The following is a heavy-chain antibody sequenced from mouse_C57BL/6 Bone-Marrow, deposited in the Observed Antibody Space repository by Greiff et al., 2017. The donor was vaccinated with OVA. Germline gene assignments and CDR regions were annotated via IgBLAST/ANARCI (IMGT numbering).Heavy chain of an antibody. CDR3: TFTGGFAY. J-gene: IGHJ3*01. CDR1: GFNIKDDY. Sequence: VQLQQSGAELVRPGASVKLSCTASGFNIKDDYMHWVKQRPEQGLEWIGWIDPENGDTEYASKFQGKATITADTSSNNAYLQLSSLTSEDTAVYYCTFTGGFAYWGQGTLVTVSA. D-gene: IGHD1-1*01. CDR2: IDPENGDT. V-gene: IGHV14-4*01.